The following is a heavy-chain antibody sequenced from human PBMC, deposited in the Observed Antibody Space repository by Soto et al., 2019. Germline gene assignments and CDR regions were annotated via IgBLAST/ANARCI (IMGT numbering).Heavy chain of an antibody. CDR2: ITWNSATI. D-gene: IGHD3-16*02. J-gene: IGHJ6*02. CDR3: AKYGGARDRLYG. V-gene: IGHV3-9*01. Sequence: GRSLKLACAASGFCFSDYGMHWVLQGPGKSLEWVSGITWNSATIGYVASVKGRFTISRDNAKNSLYLQMSSLTTEDTAVYYWAKYGGARDRLYGWGQGTSDPVSS. CDR1: GFCFSDYG.